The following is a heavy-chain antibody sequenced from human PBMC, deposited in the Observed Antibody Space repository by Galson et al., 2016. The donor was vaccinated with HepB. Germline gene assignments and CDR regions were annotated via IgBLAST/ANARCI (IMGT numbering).Heavy chain of an antibody. CDR1: GFTFSSYN. V-gene: IGHV3-21*04. J-gene: IGHJ4*02. CDR3: ATSYLFDY. CDR2: ISSTGTYI. D-gene: IGHD3-10*01. Sequence: SLRLSCAASGFTFSSYNMNWVRQAPGKGLEWVSSISSTGTYIYYADSVKGRFTISRDNAKNSLYLQMNSLRAEDTALYYCATSYLFDYWGQGTLVTVSS.